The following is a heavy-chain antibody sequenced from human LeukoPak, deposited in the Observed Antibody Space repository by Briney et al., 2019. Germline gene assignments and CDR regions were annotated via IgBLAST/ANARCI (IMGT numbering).Heavy chain of an antibody. J-gene: IGHJ4*02. V-gene: IGHV3-15*01. CDR2: MRSPAFVGTT. Sequence: GGTLRLSRAASGFPFTNAWIAGVRLAPGKGLEWVGRMRSPAFVGTTDYAAPVRGRFTISREDSKDTVYLQMDSLKIEDTAEYYCCTVGGHNDVWLTYYYGYWGEGTRVTVSS. CDR1: GFPFTNAW. CDR3: CTVGGHNDVWLTYYYGY. D-gene: IGHD3-3*01.